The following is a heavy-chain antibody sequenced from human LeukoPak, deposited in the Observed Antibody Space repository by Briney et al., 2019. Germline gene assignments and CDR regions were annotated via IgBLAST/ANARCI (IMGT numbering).Heavy chain of an antibody. CDR3: ARSSIAAADN. D-gene: IGHD6-13*01. CDR1: GGSISSGSYY. CDR2: IYTSGST. J-gene: IGHJ4*02. Sequence: PSQTLSLTCTASGGSISSGSYYWSWIRQPAGKGLEWIGRIYTSGSTNYNPSLKSRVTISVDTSKNQFSLKLSSVTAADTAVYYCARSSIAAADNWGQGTLVTVSS. V-gene: IGHV4-61*02.